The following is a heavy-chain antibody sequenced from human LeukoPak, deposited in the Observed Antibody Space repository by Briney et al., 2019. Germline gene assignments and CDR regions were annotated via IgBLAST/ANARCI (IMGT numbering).Heavy chain of an antibody. Sequence: GGSLRLSCTASGFTFSSYGIDWVRQAPGKGLEWVSYISSSSNSINYADSVKGRFTISRDNAKNLLFLQMNNLRAEDTAVYYCARGGAARPDIWGQGTMVTVSS. V-gene: IGHV3-48*01. CDR3: ARGGAARPDI. J-gene: IGHJ3*02. D-gene: IGHD6-6*01. CDR2: ISSSSNSI. CDR1: GFTFSSYG.